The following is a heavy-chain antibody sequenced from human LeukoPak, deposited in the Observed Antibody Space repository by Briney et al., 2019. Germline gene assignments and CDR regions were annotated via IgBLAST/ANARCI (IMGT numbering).Heavy chain of an antibody. Sequence: GGSLRLSCAASGFTFSSYAMHWVRQAPGKGLEWVAVISYDGSNKYYADSVKGRFTISRDNSKNTLYLQMNSLRAEDTAVYYCAREAVGYEENDYWGQGTLVTVSS. CDR3: AREAVGYEENDY. CDR2: ISYDGSNK. V-gene: IGHV3-30-3*01. J-gene: IGHJ4*02. CDR1: GFTFSSYA. D-gene: IGHD5-18*01.